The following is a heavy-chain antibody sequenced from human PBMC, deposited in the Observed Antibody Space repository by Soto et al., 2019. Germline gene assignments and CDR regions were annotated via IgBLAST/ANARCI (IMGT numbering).Heavy chain of an antibody. D-gene: IGHD2-2*01. CDR2: ISGSGGST. J-gene: IGHJ5*02. Sequence: PGGSLRLSCAASGFTFSSYAMSWVRQAPGKGLEWVSAISGSGGSTYYADSVKGRFTISRDNSKNTLYLQMNSLRAEDTAVYYCAKDFPLRRQYHLLLWFDPWGQGTLVTVSS. CDR1: GFTFSSYA. CDR3: AKDFPLRRQYHLLLWFDP. V-gene: IGHV3-23*01.